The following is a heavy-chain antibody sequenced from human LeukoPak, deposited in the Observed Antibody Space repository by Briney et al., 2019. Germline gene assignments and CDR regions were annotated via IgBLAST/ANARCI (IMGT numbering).Heavy chain of an antibody. Sequence: SETLSLTCTVSGGSISSSSYYWGWIRQPPGKGLEWIGEINHSGSTNYNPSLKSRVTISVDTSKNQFSLKLSSVTAADTAVYYCARQNPGDYWGQGTLVTVSS. CDR2: INHSGST. V-gene: IGHV4-39*01. D-gene: IGHD7-27*01. CDR3: ARQNPGDY. J-gene: IGHJ4*02. CDR1: GGSISSSSYY.